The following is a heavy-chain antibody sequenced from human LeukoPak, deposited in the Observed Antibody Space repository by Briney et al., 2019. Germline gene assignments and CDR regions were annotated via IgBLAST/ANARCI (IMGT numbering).Heavy chain of an antibody. CDR1: GFTFDDYA. J-gene: IGHJ4*02. V-gene: IGHV3-9*01. CDR3: AKDYYYGSGSLTPSFDY. Sequence: GGSLRLSCAASGFTFDDYAMHWVRQAPGKGLEWVSGISWNSGSIGYADSVKGRFTISRDNAKNSLYLQMNSLRAEDTALYYCAKDYYYGSGSLTPSFDYWGQGTLVTVSS. CDR2: ISWNSGSI. D-gene: IGHD3-10*01.